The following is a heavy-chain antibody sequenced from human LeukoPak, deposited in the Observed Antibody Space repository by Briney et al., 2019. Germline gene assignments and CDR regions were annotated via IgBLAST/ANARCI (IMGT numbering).Heavy chain of an antibody. V-gene: IGHV3-11*01. D-gene: IGHD4-23*01. Sequence: GGSLRLSCAASGFTFSDYYMSWMRQAPGKGLEWVSYISGSGSTVYYAASVRGRFTISRDNAKNSLFLQMNSLRAEDTAVYYCARDRGNSDPGDWFDSWGQGTLVTVSS. J-gene: IGHJ5*01. CDR3: ARDRGNSDPGDWFDS. CDR1: GFTFSDYY. CDR2: ISGSGSTV.